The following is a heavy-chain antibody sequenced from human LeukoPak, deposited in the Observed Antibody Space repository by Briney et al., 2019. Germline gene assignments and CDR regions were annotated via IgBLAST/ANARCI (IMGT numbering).Heavy chain of an antibody. D-gene: IGHD1-20*01. CDR3: ARDMTGITGTTSY. CDR1: GYTFIGYY. CDR2: IHPNSGDT. J-gene: IGHJ4*02. V-gene: IGHV1-2*02. Sequence: GASVNVSCKASGYTFIGYYMHWVRQAPGQGLEWMGWIHPNSGDTNYAQSFQGRGTMTRDTSISTAYMELSRLTSDDTAVYYCARDMTGITGTTSYWGQGTLVTVSS.